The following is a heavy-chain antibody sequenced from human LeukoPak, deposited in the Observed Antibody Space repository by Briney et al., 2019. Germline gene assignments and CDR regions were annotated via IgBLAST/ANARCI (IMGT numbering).Heavy chain of an antibody. CDR3: AKDRYSYAFEYSDS. J-gene: IGHJ4*02. V-gene: IGHV3-30*18. Sequence: GVSLRLSCAASRFTFSSYDMLWVRQAPGQGRVWVADISNDGSNKYYADSVKGRFTISRDNSKNTLSLQVSSLRAEDTAVYYCAKDRYSYAFEYSDSWGQGTLITVTA. D-gene: IGHD5-18*01. CDR2: ISNDGSNK. CDR1: RFTFSSYD.